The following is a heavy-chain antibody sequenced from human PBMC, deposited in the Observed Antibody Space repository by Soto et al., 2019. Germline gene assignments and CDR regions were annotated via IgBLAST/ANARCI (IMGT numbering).Heavy chain of an antibody. D-gene: IGHD5-12*01. Sequence: PSETLSLTCTVSGASISSGTYYWGWIRQPPGKGLEWIGNIYYSGSTYYNPSLKSRATISVDTSKNQFSLKLNSVTAADTAVYYCARHHGTGYAVAFEIWGQGTMVTVSS. CDR3: ARHHGTGYAVAFEI. J-gene: IGHJ3*02. CDR2: IYYSGST. V-gene: IGHV4-39*01. CDR1: GASISSGTYY.